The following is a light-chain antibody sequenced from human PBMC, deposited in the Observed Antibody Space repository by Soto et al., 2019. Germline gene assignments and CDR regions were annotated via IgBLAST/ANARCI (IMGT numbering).Light chain of an antibody. CDR3: QTWGTGIHEEV. V-gene: IGLV4-69*01. Sequence: QPVLTQSPSASASLGASVKLTCTLSSGHSSYAIAWHQQQPEKGPRYLMKLNSDGSHSKGDGIPDRFSGSSSGAERYLTISSLQSEDEADYYCQTWGTGIHEEVFGGGTKLTVL. CDR1: SGHSSYA. CDR2: LNSDGSH. J-gene: IGLJ2*01.